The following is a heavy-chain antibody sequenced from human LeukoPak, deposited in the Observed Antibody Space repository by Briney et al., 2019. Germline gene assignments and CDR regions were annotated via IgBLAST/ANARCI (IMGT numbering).Heavy chain of an antibody. CDR3: ARGGSEDYDFWSGYAGYFDY. CDR1: GGSISSYY. V-gene: IGHV4-59*12. CDR2: IYYSGST. Sequence: SETLSLTCTVSGGSISSYYWSWIRQPPGKGLEWIGYIYYSGSTNYNPSLKSRVTISVDTSKNQFSLKLSSVTAADTAVYYCARGGSEDYDFWSGYAGYFDYWGQGTLVTVSS. J-gene: IGHJ4*02. D-gene: IGHD3-3*01.